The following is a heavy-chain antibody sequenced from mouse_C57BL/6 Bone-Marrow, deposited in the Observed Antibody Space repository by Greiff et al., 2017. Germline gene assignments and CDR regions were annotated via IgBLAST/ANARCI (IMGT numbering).Heavy chain of an antibody. Sequence: VQLQQPGAELVKPGASVKLSCKASGYTFTSYWMQWVKQRPGQGLEWIGEIDPSDSYTNYNPKFKGKATVTTDTSSSTAYMQLSSLTSEDSEVYDCASDIYYLGYFDVWGTGTTVTVSS. J-gene: IGHJ1*03. CDR3: ASDIYYLGYFDV. V-gene: IGHV1-50*01. CDR1: GYTFTSYW. CDR2: IDPSDSYT. D-gene: IGHD1-1*01.